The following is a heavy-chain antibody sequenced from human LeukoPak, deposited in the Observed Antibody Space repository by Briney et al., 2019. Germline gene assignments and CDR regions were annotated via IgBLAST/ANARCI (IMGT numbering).Heavy chain of an antibody. J-gene: IGHJ4*02. CDR3: AKDGIVATSSFIDY. V-gene: IGHV3-30*02. Sequence: PGGSLRLSXAASGFTFSSYGMHWVRQAPGKGLEWVAFIRYDGSNKYYADSVKGRFTISRDNSKNTLYLQMNSLRAEDTAVYYCAKDGIVATSSFIDYWGQGTLVTVSS. CDR1: GFTFSSYG. CDR2: IRYDGSNK. D-gene: IGHD5-12*01.